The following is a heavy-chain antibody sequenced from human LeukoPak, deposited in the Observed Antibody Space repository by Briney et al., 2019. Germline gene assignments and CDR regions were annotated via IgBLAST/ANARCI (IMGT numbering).Heavy chain of an antibody. CDR1: GFSLRSSGGG. CDR2: IYWTDDK. J-gene: IGHJ5*02. D-gene: IGHD6-19*01. V-gene: IGHV2-5*01. CDR3: ALRPVAGNNWFDL. Sequence: SGPTLMQPTRPLTLTYNFSGFSLRSSGGGVGWIRQPPEKALEWLALIYWTDDKRYRPSLNSRLNITKDTSKNQVVLTMTNMDPVDTATYYFALRPVAGNNWFDLWGQGTLVTVPS.